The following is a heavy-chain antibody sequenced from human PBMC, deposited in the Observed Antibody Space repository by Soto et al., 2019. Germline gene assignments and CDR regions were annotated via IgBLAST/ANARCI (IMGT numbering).Heavy chain of an antibody. CDR1: GFSFSMYS. Sequence: GGSLRLSCAASGFSFSMYSMNWVRQAPGKGLEWVSYISSNSATIYDTDSGRGRFTISRDNAKNSLYLQMNSLRDEDTAVYYCATEDIRGTRSFEYWGRGTLVTVAS. CDR3: ATEDIRGTRSFEY. CDR2: ISSNSATI. J-gene: IGHJ4*02. D-gene: IGHD1-7*01. V-gene: IGHV3-48*02.